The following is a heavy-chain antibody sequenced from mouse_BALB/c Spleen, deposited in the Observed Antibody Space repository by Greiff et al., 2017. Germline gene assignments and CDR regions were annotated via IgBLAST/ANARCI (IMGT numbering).Heavy chain of an antibody. CDR2: ISSGGST. CDR1: GFTFSSYA. CDR3: ARGGSYYSIAMDY. J-gene: IGHJ4*01. D-gene: IGHD2-5*01. V-gene: IGHV5-6-5*01. Sequence: EVQLVESGGGLVKPGGSLKLSCAASGFTFSSYAMSWVRQTPEKRLEWVASISSGGSTYYPDSVKGRFTISRDNARNILYLQMSSLRSEDTAMYYCARGGSYYSIAMDYWGQGTSVTVSS.